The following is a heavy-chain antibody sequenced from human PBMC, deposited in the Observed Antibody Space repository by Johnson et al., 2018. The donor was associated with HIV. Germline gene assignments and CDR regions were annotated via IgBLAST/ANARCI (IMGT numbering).Heavy chain of an antibody. CDR1: GFTFSSYA. D-gene: IGHD2-2*01. Sequence: VQLVESGGGVVQPGRSLRLSCAASGFTFSSYAMSWVRQAPGKGLEWVSAISGSGGSTYYADSVKGRFTISRDNSKNTLYLQMNSLRAEDTAVYYCARNGLIPAAKGVAFDIWGQGTTVTVSS. CDR3: ARNGLIPAAKGVAFDI. CDR2: ISGSGGST. J-gene: IGHJ3*02. V-gene: IGHV3-23*04.